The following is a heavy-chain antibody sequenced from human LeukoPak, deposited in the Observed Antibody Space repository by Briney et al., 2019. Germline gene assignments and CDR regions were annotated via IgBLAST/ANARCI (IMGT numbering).Heavy chain of an antibody. CDR1: GYNFTSYW. D-gene: IGHD5-24*01. V-gene: IGHV5-51*01. CDR3: ARREMGTLSFDY. CDR2: IYSGDSDT. J-gene: IGHJ4*02. Sequence: RGESLKISCKGSGYNFTSYWIGWVRQMPGKGLEWMGIIYSGDSDTRYSPSFQGQVTISADKSTSTAYLQWGSLKASDTAMYYCARREMGTLSFDYWGQGTLVTVPS.